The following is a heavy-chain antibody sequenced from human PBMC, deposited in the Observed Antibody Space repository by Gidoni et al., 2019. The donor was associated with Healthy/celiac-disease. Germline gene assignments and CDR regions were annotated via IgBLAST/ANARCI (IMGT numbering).Heavy chain of an antibody. CDR2: IRSKANSYAT. CDR3: TRHRRYCSGGSCHDAFDI. J-gene: IGHJ3*02. Sequence: EVQLVESGGGLVQPGGSLKLSCAASGFTFSGSAMHWVRLASGKGLEWVGRIRSKANSYATAYAASVKGRFTISRDDSKNTAYLQMNSLKTEDTAVYYCTRHRRYCSGGSCHDAFDIWGQGTMVTVSS. D-gene: IGHD2-15*01. CDR1: GFTFSGSA. V-gene: IGHV3-73*02.